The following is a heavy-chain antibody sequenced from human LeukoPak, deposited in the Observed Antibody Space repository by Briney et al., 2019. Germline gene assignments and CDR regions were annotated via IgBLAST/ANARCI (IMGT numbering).Heavy chain of an antibody. V-gene: IGHV4-39*01. J-gene: IGHJ4*02. Sequence: SETLSLTCTVSGGSISSSSYYWGWIRQPPRKGLEWIGSIYYSGSTYYNPSLKSRVTISVDTSKNQFSLKLSSVTAADTAVYYCESGLRYYGSGSYFDYWGQGTLVTVSS. D-gene: IGHD3-10*01. CDR3: ESGLRYYGSGSYFDY. CDR2: IYYSGST. CDR1: GGSISSSSYY.